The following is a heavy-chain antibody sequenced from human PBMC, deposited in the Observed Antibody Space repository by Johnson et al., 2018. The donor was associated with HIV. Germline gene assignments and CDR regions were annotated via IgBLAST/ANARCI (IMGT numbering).Heavy chain of an antibody. CDR2: IKQDGSEK. CDR3: ARERSGWYGDAFDI. V-gene: IGHV3-7*03. CDR1: GFTFSNYW. Sequence: VQLVESGGGLVQPGGSLRLSCAASGFTFSNYWMSWVRQAPGKGLEWVANIKQDGSEKYYADSVKGRFTISRDNSKNSLYLQMNSLRAEDTAVYYCARERSGWYGDAFDILGQGTMVTVSS. J-gene: IGHJ3*02. D-gene: IGHD6-19*01.